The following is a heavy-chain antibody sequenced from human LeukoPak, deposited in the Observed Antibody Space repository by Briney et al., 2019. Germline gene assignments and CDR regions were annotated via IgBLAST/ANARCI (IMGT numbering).Heavy chain of an antibody. CDR2: ISSSSTNI. CDR3: ASGSRRFDY. Sequence: GGSLRLSCAASGFTFSSYSMNWVRQAPGRGLEWVSYISSSSTNIYYADSVKGRFTISRDNAKNSLCLQMNSLRAEDTAVYYCASGSRRFDYWGQGTLVTVSS. CDR1: GFTFSSYS. V-gene: IGHV3-48*01. D-gene: IGHD5-12*01. J-gene: IGHJ4*02.